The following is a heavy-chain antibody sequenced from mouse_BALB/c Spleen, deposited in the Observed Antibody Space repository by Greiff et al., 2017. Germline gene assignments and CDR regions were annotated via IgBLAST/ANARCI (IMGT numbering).Heavy chain of an antibody. J-gene: IGHJ4*01. CDR3: AKELHYAMDY. CDR2: IYPGDGDT. CDR1: GYAFSSSW. Sequence: VQLQQSGPELVKPGASVKISCKASGYAFSSSWMNWVKQRPGQGLEWIGRIYPGDGDTNYNGKFKGKATLTADKSSSTAYMQLSSLTSVDSAVYFCAKELHYAMDYWGQGTSVTVSS. D-gene: IGHD2-1*01. V-gene: IGHV1-82*01.